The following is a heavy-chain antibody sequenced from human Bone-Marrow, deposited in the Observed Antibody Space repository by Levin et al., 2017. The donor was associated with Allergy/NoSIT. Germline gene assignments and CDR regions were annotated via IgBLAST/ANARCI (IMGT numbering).Heavy chain of an antibody. CDR1: GFTFSSYA. Sequence: RSGGSLRLSCAASGFTFSSYAMHWVRQAPGKGLEWVAVISYDGSNKYYADSVKGRFTISRDNSKNTLYLQMNSLRAEDTAVYYCARSPRDPYYYYMDVWGKGTTVTVSS. CDR3: ARSPRDPYYYYMDV. V-gene: IGHV3-30-3*01. CDR2: ISYDGSNK. J-gene: IGHJ6*03.